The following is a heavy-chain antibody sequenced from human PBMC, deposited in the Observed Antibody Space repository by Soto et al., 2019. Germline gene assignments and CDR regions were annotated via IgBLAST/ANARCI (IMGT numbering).Heavy chain of an antibody. J-gene: IGHJ4*02. CDR3: ARDSSVVTAILDY. D-gene: IGHD2-21*02. V-gene: IGHV3-30-3*01. Sequence: GGSLRLSCAVSGFTFSSYAMHWVRQAPGKGLEWVAVISYDGSNKYYADSVKGRFTISRDNSKNTLYLQMNSLRAEDTAVYYCARDSSVVTAILDYWGQGTLVTVSS. CDR2: ISYDGSNK. CDR1: GFTFSSYA.